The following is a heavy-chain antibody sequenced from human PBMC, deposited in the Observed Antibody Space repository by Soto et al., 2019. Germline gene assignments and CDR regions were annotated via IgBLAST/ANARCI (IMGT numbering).Heavy chain of an antibody. V-gene: IGHV4-30-4*01. Sequence: SETLSLTCTVSGGSISSGDYYWSWIRQPPGKGLEWIGYIYYSGSTYYNPSLKSRVTISVDTSKNQFSLKLSSVTAADTAVYYCARDDYYDSRGYPDAFDIWGQGTMVT. J-gene: IGHJ3*02. CDR1: GGSISSGDYY. D-gene: IGHD3-22*01. CDR3: ARDDYYDSRGYPDAFDI. CDR2: IYYSGST.